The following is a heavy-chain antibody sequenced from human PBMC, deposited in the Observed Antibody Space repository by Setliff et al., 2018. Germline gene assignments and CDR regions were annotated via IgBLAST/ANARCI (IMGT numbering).Heavy chain of an antibody. J-gene: IGHJ5*02. CDR1: GGSISSGTYY. V-gene: IGHV4-61*02. D-gene: IGHD3-3*02. CDR2: IYTSGST. CDR3: ARAGFELGQYNWFDP. Sequence: SETLSLTCTVSGGSISSGTYYWSWIRQPAGKGLEWIGRIYTSGSTYYNPSLKSRVTISVDTSKNQFSLKLSSVTAADTAVYYRARAGFELGQYNWFDPWGQGTLVTVSS.